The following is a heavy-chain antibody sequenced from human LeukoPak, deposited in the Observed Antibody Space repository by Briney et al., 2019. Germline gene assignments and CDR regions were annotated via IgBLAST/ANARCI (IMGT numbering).Heavy chain of an antibody. CDR1: GFTFSSYS. D-gene: IGHD1-26*01. Sequence: PGGAPRPSCSAPGFTFSSYSIKRGRPAPGEGVGGVSSISSSSSYIYYADSVKGRFTISRDNAKNSLYLQMNSLRAEDTAVYYCARDRGSYYVVYWGQGTLVTVSS. V-gene: IGHV3-21*01. CDR2: ISSSSSYI. J-gene: IGHJ4*02. CDR3: ARDRGSYYVVY.